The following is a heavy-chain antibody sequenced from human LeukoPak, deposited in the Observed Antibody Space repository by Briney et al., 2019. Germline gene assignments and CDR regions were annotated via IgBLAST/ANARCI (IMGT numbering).Heavy chain of an antibody. V-gene: IGHV3-74*01. D-gene: IGHD2-15*01. CDR1: GFTFSGSW. CDR3: ARAGGGNAHFDY. CDR2: INSDGTST. J-gene: IGHJ4*02. Sequence: GGSLRLSCAASGFTFSGSWMYWVRQAPGKGLAWVSRINSDGTSTTYADSAKGRFTISRDNAKNTLYLQMNTLRAEDTAVYYCARAGGGNAHFDYWGQGTLVTVSS.